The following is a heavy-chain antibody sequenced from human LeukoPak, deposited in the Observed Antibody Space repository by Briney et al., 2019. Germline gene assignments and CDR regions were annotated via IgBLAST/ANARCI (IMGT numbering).Heavy chain of an antibody. J-gene: IGHJ5*02. V-gene: IGHV1-2*02. CDR2: INPNSGGT. CDR1: GYTFTGYY. D-gene: IGHD1-26*01. CDR3: ARDQVRELLSFGWFDP. Sequence: GASVKVSCKASGYTFTGYYMHWVRQAPGQGLEWMGWINPNSGGTNYAQKFQGRVTMTRDTSISTAYMELSRPRSDDTAVYYCARDQVRELLSFGWFDPWGQGTLVTVSS.